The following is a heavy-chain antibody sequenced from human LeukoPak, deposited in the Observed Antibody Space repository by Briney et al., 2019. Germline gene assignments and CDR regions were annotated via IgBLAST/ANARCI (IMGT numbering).Heavy chain of an antibody. Sequence: GGSLRLSCAASGFTLSDYYMSWIRQAPGKGLEWVSYISNSGSTIYYADSVKGRFTISRDNSKNTLYLQMNSLRAEDTAVYYCAKDRMLSTVTRTPYYYYYMDVWGKGTTVTISS. D-gene: IGHD4-17*01. CDR2: ISNSGSTI. V-gene: IGHV3-11*04. CDR3: AKDRMLSTVTRTPYYYYYMDV. CDR1: GFTLSDYY. J-gene: IGHJ6*03.